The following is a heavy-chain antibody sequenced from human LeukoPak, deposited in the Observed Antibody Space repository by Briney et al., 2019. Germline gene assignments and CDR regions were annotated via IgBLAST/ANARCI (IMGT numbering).Heavy chain of an antibody. CDR3: ARVLPAYSYGYIVY. Sequence: SETLSLTCTVSGGSISSGDYYWSWIRQPPGKGLEWIGYIYYSGSTYYNPSLKSRVTISVDTSKNQFSLKLRSVTAADTAVYYCARVLPAYSYGYIVYWGQGTLVTVSS. CDR1: GGSISSGDYY. D-gene: IGHD5-18*01. J-gene: IGHJ4*02. CDR2: IYYSGST. V-gene: IGHV4-30-4*01.